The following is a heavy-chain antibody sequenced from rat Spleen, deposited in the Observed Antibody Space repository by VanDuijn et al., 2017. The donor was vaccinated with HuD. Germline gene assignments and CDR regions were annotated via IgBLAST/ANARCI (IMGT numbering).Heavy chain of an antibody. J-gene: IGHJ3*01. D-gene: IGHD4-3*01. CDR1: GFTFSDFY. Sequence: EVQLVESDGGLVQPGRSLKLSCAASGFTFSDFYMAWVRQAPAKGLEWVATISSDGSTTYYRDSVKGRFTISRDNAKRTLFLQMDSLRSEDTATYYCARQDTSGYSNWFAYWGQGTLVTVSS. CDR3: ARQDTSGYSNWFAY. V-gene: IGHV5-29*01. CDR2: ISSDGSTT.